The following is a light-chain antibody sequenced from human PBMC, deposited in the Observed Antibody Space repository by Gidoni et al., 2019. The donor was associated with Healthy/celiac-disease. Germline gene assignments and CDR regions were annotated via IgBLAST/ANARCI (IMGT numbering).Light chain of an antibody. Sequence: SALTQSPGTLSLSPGERATLSCRASQSVSSSYLAWYQQKPGQAPRLLIYGASSRATGIPDRFSGSGSGTDFTLTISRLEPEDFAVYYCQQYGSSPALTFGGGTKVEIK. V-gene: IGKV3-20*01. CDR1: QSVSSSY. CDR2: GAS. CDR3: QQYGSSPALT. J-gene: IGKJ4*01.